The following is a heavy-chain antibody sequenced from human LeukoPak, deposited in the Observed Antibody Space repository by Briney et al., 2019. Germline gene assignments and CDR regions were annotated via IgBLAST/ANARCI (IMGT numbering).Heavy chain of an antibody. V-gene: IGHV3-23*01. D-gene: IGHD6-6*01. J-gene: IGHJ4*02. CDR3: AKDPVGIAARHGDY. CDR2: ISGSGGST. Sequence: GGSLRLPCAASGFTFSSYAMSWVRQAPGKGLEWVSAISGSGGSTYYADSVKGRFTISRDNSKNTLYLQMNSLRAEDTAVYYCAKDPVGIAARHGDYWGQGTLVTVSS. CDR1: GFTFSSYA.